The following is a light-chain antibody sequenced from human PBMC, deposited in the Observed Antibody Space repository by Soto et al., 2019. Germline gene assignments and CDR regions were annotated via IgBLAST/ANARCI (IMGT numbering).Light chain of an antibody. Sequence: DIQMTQSPSTLSASVGDRVTITCRASQSISSWLAWYQQKPGQAPKLLIYDASSLESGVPSRFSGSGSGTEFTLTISSLQPDDFATYYCQQYNSYPTTFGPGTKVEIK. CDR3: QQYNSYPTT. CDR1: QSISSW. J-gene: IGKJ1*01. CDR2: DAS. V-gene: IGKV1-5*01.